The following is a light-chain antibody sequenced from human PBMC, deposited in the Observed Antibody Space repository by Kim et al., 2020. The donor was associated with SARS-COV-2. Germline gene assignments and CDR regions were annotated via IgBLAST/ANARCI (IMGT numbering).Light chain of an antibody. J-gene: IGKJ5*01. CDR2: AST. V-gene: IGKV1-39*01. CDR1: RTVNTY. CDR3: QQSFDPRLT. Sequence: DIQLTQSPSSLSASVGDRVTITCRASRTVNTYLNWYQHKPGTAPKLLIYASTSLQDGVPSRFRGGGSETEFTLTILSLQPEDFATYYCQQSFDPRLTFGLGTRLEIK.